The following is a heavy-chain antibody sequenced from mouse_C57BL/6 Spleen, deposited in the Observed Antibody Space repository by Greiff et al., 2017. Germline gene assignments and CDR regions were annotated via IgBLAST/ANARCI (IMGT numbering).Heavy chain of an antibody. J-gene: IGHJ2*01. V-gene: IGHV2-2*01. D-gene: IGHD2-5*01. CDR3: ARNSPAYYSNGNDFDY. CDR1: GFSLTSYG. CDR2: IWSGGST. Sequence: QVQLKESGPGLVQPSQSLSITCTVSGFSLTSYGVHWVRQSPGKGLEWLGVIWSGGSTDYNAAFISRLSISKDNSKSQVFFKMNSLQADDTAIYYCARNSPAYYSNGNDFDYWGQGTTLTVSS.